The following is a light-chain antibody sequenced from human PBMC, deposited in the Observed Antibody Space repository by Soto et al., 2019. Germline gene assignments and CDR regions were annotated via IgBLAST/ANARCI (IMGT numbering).Light chain of an antibody. Sequence: EVVMTQSPATLSVSPGERATLSCWASQSVSTKFAWYQQKPGQAPRLLIYGATTRATGIPARFRGSGSGTEFTLTISSLQSEDSAVYYCQQYNDWPRTFGQGTKVDIK. CDR1: QSVSTK. CDR3: QQYNDWPRT. CDR2: GAT. J-gene: IGKJ1*01. V-gene: IGKV3-15*01.